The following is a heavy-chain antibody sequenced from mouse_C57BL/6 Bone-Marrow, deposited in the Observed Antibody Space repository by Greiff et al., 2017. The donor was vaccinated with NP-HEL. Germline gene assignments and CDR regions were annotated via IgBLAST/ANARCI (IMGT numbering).Heavy chain of an antibody. CDR2: IWGVGNS. CDR3: ARLGRDFAY. D-gene: IGHD4-1*01. J-gene: IGHJ3*01. CDR1: GFSLTSYG. Sequence: VKLMESGPGLVAPSQSLSITCSVSGFSLTSYGVAWVRQSPGKGLEWLGVIWGVGNSNYNSALKSRLSISNDNSKSQLYLQMNSLQTDDTAMYYCARLGRDFAYWGQGTLVTVSA. V-gene: IGHV2-6*01.